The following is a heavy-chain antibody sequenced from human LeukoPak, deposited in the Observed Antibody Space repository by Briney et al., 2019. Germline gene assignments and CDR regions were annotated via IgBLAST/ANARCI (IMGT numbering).Heavy chain of an antibody. V-gene: IGHV3-74*01. Sequence: PGGSLRLSCAASGFTFSRYWMHWVRQAPGKGLVWVSCIKSDGSSTSIADSTKGRFTISRDNGKNTVYLQMNSLRAEDTAVYYCVRDNRSYNFDYWGQGTLVTVSS. J-gene: IGHJ4*02. CDR3: VRDNRSYNFDY. CDR2: IKSDGSST. CDR1: GFTFSRYW. D-gene: IGHD1-26*01.